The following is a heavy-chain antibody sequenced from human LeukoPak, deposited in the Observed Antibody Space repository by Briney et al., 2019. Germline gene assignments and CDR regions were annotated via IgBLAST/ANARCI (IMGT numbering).Heavy chain of an antibody. J-gene: IGHJ6*03. CDR2: INHSGST. V-gene: IGHV4-34*01. CDR1: GGSFSGYY. CDR3: ARHGHYDFWGELYYHSYYIDV. D-gene: IGHD3-3*01. Sequence: SETLSLTCAVYGGSFSGYYWTWIRQSPGKGLEWIGQINHSGSTNYNPSLRSRVTISVDTSKNQFSLKLSSVTAADSAVYYCARHGHYDFWGELYYHSYYIDVWGKGTTVTVSS.